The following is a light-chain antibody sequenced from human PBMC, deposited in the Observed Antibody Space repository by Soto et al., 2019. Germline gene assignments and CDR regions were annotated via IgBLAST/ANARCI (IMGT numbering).Light chain of an antibody. V-gene: IGLV2-14*01. Sequence: QSALTQPASVSGSPGQSITISCTGTSSDVGGYNYVSWYQQHPGKAPKLMIYDVSNRPSGVSNRFSGSKSGNTASLTISGLLAEDEADYYCNSYTSSSTHVVFGGGTKLTVL. CDR1: SSDVGGYNY. CDR2: DVS. J-gene: IGLJ2*01. CDR3: NSYTSSSTHVV.